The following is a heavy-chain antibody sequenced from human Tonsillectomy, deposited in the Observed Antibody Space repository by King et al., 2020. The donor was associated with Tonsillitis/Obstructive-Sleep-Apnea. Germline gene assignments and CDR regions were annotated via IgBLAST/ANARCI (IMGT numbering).Heavy chain of an antibody. CDR2: IYYSGST. V-gene: IGHV4-39*01. D-gene: IGHD3-10*01. J-gene: IGHJ5*02. CDR1: GGSISSSSYY. CDR3: ARHFMNKGLWFGGGFDP. Sequence: QLQESGPGLVKPSETLSLTCTVSGGSISSSSYYWGWIRQPPGKGLEWIGSIYYSGSTNYNPSVKSRVTISVDTSKNQFSLKLSSVTAADTAVYYCARHFMNKGLWFGGGFDPWGQGTLVTVSS.